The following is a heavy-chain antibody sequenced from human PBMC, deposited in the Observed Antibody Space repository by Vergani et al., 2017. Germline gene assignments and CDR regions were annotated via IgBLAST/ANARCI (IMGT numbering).Heavy chain of an antibody. J-gene: IGHJ4*02. D-gene: IGHD4-23*01. Sequence: EVQLVQSGEEVKQPGESLKISCKGSGYSFTSYWIGWVRQMPWKGLESMGIIYPCDSDTRYSPSFQGQVTISADKSISTAYWQWSSLKASETAMYYCARQPLNGGNSPLDYGGQGTLVTVSS. CDR2: IYPCDSDT. CDR3: ARQPLNGGNSPLDY. V-gene: IGHV5-51*01. CDR1: GYSFTSYW.